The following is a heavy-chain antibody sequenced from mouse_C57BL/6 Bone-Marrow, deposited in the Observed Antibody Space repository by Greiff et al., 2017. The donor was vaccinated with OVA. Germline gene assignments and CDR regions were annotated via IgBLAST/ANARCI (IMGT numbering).Heavy chain of an antibody. V-gene: IGHV1-63*01. CDR2: IYPGGGYT. CDR3: AREAVVAGYSAMYY. Sequence: VKLQQSGAELVRPGTSVKMSCKASGYTFTNYWIGWAKQRPGHGLEWIGDIYPGGGYTNYNEKFKGKATRTADKSSSTAYMQFSSLTSEDSAIYYCAREAVVAGYSAMYYWGQGTSVTVSS. CDR1: GYTFTNYW. D-gene: IGHD1-1*01. J-gene: IGHJ4*01.